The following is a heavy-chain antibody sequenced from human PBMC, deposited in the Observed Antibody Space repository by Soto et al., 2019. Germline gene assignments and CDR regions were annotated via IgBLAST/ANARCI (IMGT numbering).Heavy chain of an antibody. CDR3: ARGATADFDY. J-gene: IGHJ4*02. CDR1: GGSISSYY. Sequence: SETLSLTCTVSGGSISSYYWSWIRQPPGKGLEWIGYIYYSGSTNYNPSLKSRVTISVDTSKNQFSLKLSSVTAADTAVYYCARGATADFDYWGQGTLVTVSS. V-gene: IGHV4-59*01. CDR2: IYYSGST. D-gene: IGHD1-26*01.